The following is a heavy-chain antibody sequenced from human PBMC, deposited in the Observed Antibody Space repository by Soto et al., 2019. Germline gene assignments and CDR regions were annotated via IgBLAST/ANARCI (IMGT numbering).Heavy chain of an antibody. Sequence: QVQLQESGPGLVKPSQTLSLTCTVSGGSISRGGYSWSWIRQHPGKGLEWIGYIYYSGITYYNPSLKSRVTISVDTSRNQFSLKLTSVTAADTAVYYCAREPSIWGQGTLVTVSS. J-gene: IGHJ4*02. CDR1: GGSISRGGYS. CDR3: AREPSI. V-gene: IGHV4-31*03. CDR2: IYYSGIT.